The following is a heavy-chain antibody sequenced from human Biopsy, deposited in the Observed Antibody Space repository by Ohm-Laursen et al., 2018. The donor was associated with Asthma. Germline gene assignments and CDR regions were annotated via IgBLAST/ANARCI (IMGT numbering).Heavy chain of an antibody. CDR2: VSSDGHTK. D-gene: IGHD3-22*01. Sequence: SLRLSCTASGFVFSQCGMTWVRQGPGKGLEWVALVSSDGHTKYYADSVKGRFTISRDNSRNRLYLQIDRLTVEDSAVYYCARQSGQDYGDSSGFDIWGQGTKVAVSS. CDR3: ARQSGQDYGDSSGFDI. V-gene: IGHV3-30*03. CDR1: GFVFSQCG. J-gene: IGHJ3*02.